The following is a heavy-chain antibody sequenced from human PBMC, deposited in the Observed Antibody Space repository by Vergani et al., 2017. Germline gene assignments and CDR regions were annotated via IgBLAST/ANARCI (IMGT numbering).Heavy chain of an antibody. CDR1: GFTFSSYS. J-gene: IGHJ1*01. D-gene: IGHD2-15*01. V-gene: IGHV3-30*03. CDR3: ARDGGLKS. CDR2: ISYDGSNK. Sequence: VQLVESGGGLVKPGGSLRLSCAASGFTFSSYSMHWVRQAPGKGLEWVAVISYDGSNKYYADSVKGRFTISRDNSKNTLYLQMNSLRAEDTAVYYCARDGGLKSWGQGTLVTVSS.